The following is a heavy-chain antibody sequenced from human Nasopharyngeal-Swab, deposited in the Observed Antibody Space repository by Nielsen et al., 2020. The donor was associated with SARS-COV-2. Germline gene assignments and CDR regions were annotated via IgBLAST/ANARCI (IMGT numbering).Heavy chain of an antibody. CDR3: ARAIYCSSTSCFGFDY. J-gene: IGHJ4*02. D-gene: IGHD2-2*01. CDR2: IWYDGSNK. V-gene: IGHV3-33*01. Sequence: GGSLRLSCAASGFTFSSYGMHWVRQAPGKGLEWVAVIWYDGSNKYYADSVKGRFTISRDNPKNTLYLQMNSLRAEDTAVYYCARAIYCSSTSCFGFDYWGQGTLVTVSS. CDR1: GFTFSSYG.